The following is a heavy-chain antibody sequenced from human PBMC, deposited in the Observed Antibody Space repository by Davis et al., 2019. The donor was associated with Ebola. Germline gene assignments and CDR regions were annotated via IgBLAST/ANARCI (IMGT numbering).Heavy chain of an antibody. CDR2: LSGGAAYS. Sequence: GESLKISCEASGFIFSSTDMSWVRQAPGKGLEWVSALSGGAAYSYYAASVRGRFTISRDNFRDTLFLQMNSLRAEDSAIYYCAKRGRHGPGTTDFDYWGQGTLVTVSS. D-gene: IGHD1-7*01. J-gene: IGHJ4*02. V-gene: IGHV3-23*01. CDR3: AKRGRHGPGTTDFDY. CDR1: GFIFSSTD.